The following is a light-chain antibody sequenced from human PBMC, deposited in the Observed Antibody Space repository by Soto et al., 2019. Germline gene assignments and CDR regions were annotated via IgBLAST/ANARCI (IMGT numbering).Light chain of an antibody. V-gene: IGKV3-11*01. CDR1: QSVSSY. J-gene: IGKJ1*01. CDR2: DAS. CDR3: QQRSNWPRT. Sequence: IVLTQSPATLSLSPGERANISCRASQSVSSYLAWYHQKPGQAPRLLIYDASTRATGIPARFSGSGSGTDFTLTISSLEPEDFAVYYCQQRSNWPRTFGQGTKVEIK.